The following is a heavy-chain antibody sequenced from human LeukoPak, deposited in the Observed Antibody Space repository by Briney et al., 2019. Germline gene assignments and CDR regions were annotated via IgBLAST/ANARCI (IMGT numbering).Heavy chain of an antibody. CDR3: AIPAHNRRYYYYMDV. CDR2: MNPNSGNT. CDR1: GYTFTSYD. Sequence: ASVKVSCKASGYTFTSYDINWVRQATGHGLEWMGWMNPNSGNTGYAQKLQGRVTITRNTSISTAYMELSSLRSEDTAVYYCAIPAHNRRYYYYMDVWGKGTTVTVSS. J-gene: IGHJ6*03. D-gene: IGHD2-2*01. V-gene: IGHV1-8*03.